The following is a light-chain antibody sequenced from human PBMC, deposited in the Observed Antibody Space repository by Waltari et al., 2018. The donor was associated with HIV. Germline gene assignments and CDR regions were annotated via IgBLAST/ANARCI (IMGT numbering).Light chain of an antibody. Sequence: QSVLTQPPSVSGAPGQRVTFSCTGSSSNIGAGYDVHWYQQLPGTAPKLLIYGNNNRPSGVPDRFSGSKSCTSASLAITGLQAEDDADYYCQSYDSSLSGSWVFGGGTKLTVL. J-gene: IGLJ3*02. V-gene: IGLV1-40*01. CDR3: QSYDSSLSGSWV. CDR1: SSNIGAGYD. CDR2: GNN.